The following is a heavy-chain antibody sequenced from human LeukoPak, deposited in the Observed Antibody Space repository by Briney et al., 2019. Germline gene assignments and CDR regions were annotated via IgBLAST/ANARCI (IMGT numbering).Heavy chain of an antibody. J-gene: IGHJ5*02. D-gene: IGHD3-10*01. CDR1: GFTFSSYD. Sequence: GGSLRLSCAASGFTFSSYDMHWVRHATGKGLEWVSAIGTAGDTYYPGSVKGRFTISRENAKNTLYLQMNSLRAEDTAVYYCAKDPVFRWFDPWGQGTLVTVSS. V-gene: IGHV3-13*01. CDR2: IGTAGDT. CDR3: AKDPVFRWFDP.